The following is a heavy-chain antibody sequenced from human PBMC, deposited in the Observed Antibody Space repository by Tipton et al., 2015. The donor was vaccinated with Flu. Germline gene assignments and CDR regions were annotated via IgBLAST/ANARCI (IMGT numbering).Heavy chain of an antibody. V-gene: IGHV4-59*01. CDR3: AREWGDAFEI. J-gene: IGHJ3*02. CDR1: GGSISRYY. Sequence: TLSLTCTVSGGSISRYYWSWIRQPPGKGLVWIGYIYYSGSTNYNPSLKSRVTISVDTSKNQFSLKLSSVTAADTAVYYCAREWGDAFEIWGQGTMVTVSS. D-gene: IGHD7-27*01. CDR2: IYYSGST.